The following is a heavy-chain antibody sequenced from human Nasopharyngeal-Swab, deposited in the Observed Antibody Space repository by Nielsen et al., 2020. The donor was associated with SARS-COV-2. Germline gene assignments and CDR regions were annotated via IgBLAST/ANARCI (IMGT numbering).Heavy chain of an antibody. V-gene: IGHV3-21*01. CDR2: ISSSSSYI. CDR1: GFTFSSYS. J-gene: IGHJ4*02. Sequence: GESLKISCAASGFTFSSYSMNWVRQAPGKGLEWVSSISSSSSYIYYADSVKGRFTISRDNAKNSLYLQMNSLRAEDTAVYYCARGKFDTYYYGSSGYWGQGTLVTVSS. CDR3: ARGKFDTYYYGSSGY. D-gene: IGHD3-22*01.